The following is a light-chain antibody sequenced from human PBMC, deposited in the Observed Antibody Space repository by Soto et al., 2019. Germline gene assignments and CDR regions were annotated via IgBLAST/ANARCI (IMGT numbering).Light chain of an antibody. V-gene: IGKV3-15*01. Sequence: EIVLTQSPGTLSLSPGERATLSCRASQSVSSNLAWFKQTPGQAPRLLSYEASTMATAFPARCSGSGTGTDFTLTISSLTSEAFEVYYCQQYKNWPLTFGGGTKVDIK. CDR1: QSVSSN. J-gene: IGKJ4*01. CDR3: QQYKNWPLT. CDR2: EAS.